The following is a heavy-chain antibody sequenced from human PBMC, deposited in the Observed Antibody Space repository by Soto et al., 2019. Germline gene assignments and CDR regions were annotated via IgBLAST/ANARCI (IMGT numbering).Heavy chain of an antibody. J-gene: IGHJ6*02. Sequence: ASVTVSCQASGYTFTSYYMHLVRQAPGQGLEWMGIINPSGGSTSYAQKFQGRVTMTRDTSTSTVYMELSSLRSEDTAVYYCARAPLEVTVAQSRYYYYYGMDVWGQGTTVTVSS. CDR1: GYTFTSYY. CDR3: ARAPLEVTVAQSRYYYYYGMDV. CDR2: INPSGGST. D-gene: IGHD4-17*01. V-gene: IGHV1-46*01.